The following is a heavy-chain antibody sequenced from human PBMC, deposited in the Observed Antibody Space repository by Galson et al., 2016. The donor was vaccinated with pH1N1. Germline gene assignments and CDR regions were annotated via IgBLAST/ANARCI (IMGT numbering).Heavy chain of an antibody. Sequence: PALVKPTQTLTLTCTFSGFSLSTSGMCVSWIRQPPGKALEWLAFIDWDDDKYYSTSLTTRLTISKDTSKNQVVLTMTNMDPVDTATYYCARIQYGDYVGYFDYWGQGTLVTVS. V-gene: IGHV2-70*01. J-gene: IGHJ4*02. CDR2: IDWDDDK. CDR3: ARIQYGDYVGYFDY. D-gene: IGHD4-17*01. CDR1: GFSLSTSGMC.